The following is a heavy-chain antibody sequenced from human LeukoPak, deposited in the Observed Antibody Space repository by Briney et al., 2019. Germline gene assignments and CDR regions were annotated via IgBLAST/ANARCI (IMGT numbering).Heavy chain of an antibody. V-gene: IGHV3-15*01. J-gene: IGHJ4*02. CDR3: TTGLIYDSSGYYVC. CDR2: IKSKTDGGTT. CDR1: GFTFSNAW. Sequence: GGSLRLSCAASGFTFSNAWMSWVRQAPGKGLEWVGRIKSKTDGGTTDYAAPVKGRFTISRDDSKNTLYLQMNSLKTEDTAVYYCTTGLIYDSSGYYVCWGQGTLVTVSS. D-gene: IGHD3-22*01.